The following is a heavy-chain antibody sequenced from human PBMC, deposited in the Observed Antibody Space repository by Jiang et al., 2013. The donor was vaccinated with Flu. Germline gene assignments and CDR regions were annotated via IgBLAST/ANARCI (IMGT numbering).Heavy chain of an antibody. D-gene: IGHD3-3*01. CDR2: VYHGGKT. CDR3: ARGDPPITLFGLIISRPLDV. CDR1: NGSISSGRFS. Sequence: SGLVKPSQTLSLTCSVSNGSISSGRFSWSWIRQPPGKALEWIGYVYHGGKTSYNPSLESRVTILLDTSKNQFSLTLNSVTAADTAVYFCARGDPPITLFGLIISRPLDVWGTGTTVTVSS. V-gene: IGHV4-30-2*01. J-gene: IGHJ6*04.